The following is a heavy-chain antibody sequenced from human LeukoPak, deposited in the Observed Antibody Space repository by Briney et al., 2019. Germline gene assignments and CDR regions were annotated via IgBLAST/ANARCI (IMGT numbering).Heavy chain of an antibody. CDR1: GFTFTRST. J-gene: IGHJ4*02. CDR2: LVVGSGNT. Sequence: GASVKVSCKASGFTFTRSTILGVRQARGQRLEWIGWLVVGSGNTNYAQKFQERVIITRDMSTTTVYMELSSLRSEDTAVYCCAGTPWFGKLTLDYWGQGTLVTVSS. CDR3: AGTPWFGKLTLDY. D-gene: IGHD3-10*01. V-gene: IGHV1-58*02.